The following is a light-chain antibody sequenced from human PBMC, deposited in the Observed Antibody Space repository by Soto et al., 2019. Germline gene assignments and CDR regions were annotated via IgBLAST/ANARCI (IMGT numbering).Light chain of an antibody. CDR1: SCNIGAGYD. CDR3: QSYDSSLSGSYV. V-gene: IGLV1-40*01. CDR2: GNS. Sequence: QSVLTQPPSVSGAPGQRVTICCTGSSCNIGAGYDVHWYQQLPGTAPKLLIYGNSNRPSGVPDRFSGSKSGTSASLAITGLQAEDEADYYCQSYDSSLSGSYVFGTGTQVTVL. J-gene: IGLJ1*01.